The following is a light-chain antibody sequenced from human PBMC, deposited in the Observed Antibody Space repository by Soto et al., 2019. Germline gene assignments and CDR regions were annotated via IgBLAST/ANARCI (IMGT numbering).Light chain of an antibody. V-gene: IGKV3-11*01. CDR3: QQRSNWPWT. CDR2: DAY. J-gene: IGKJ1*01. CDR1: QSVNSY. Sequence: ETVLTQSPATLSLSPGERATLSCRASQSVNSYLAWYQQKAGQAPRLLIYDAYNRATGIPARFSGSGSGTDFTLTISSLEPEDFAVYYCQQRSNWPWTFGQGTKVEIK.